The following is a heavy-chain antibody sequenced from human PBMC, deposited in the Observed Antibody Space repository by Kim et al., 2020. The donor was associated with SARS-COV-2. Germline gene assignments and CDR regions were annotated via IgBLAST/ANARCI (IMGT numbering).Heavy chain of an antibody. D-gene: IGHD3-10*01. Sequence: TYAQGLQGRFVFSLDTSVRTAYLQISSLKAEDTAVYYCARIEVQGVKGDYWGQGTLVTVSS. J-gene: IGHJ4*02. V-gene: IGHV7-4-1*02. CDR3: ARIEVQGVKGDY.